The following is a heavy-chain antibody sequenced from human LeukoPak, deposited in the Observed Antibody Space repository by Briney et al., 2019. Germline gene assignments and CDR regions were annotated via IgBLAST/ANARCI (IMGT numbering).Heavy chain of an antibody. CDR1: GGTFTNYA. CDR2: SIPLLGTP. J-gene: IGHJ6*02. V-gene: IGHV1-69*13. D-gene: IGHD4-17*01. CDR3: AEDSSMVTTRAPYYYYYLDV. Sequence: ASVKVSCKSSGGTFTNYAISWVRQAIGQRLEWIGGSIPLLGTPNYAQKFQGRVTITADDSTSTAYMELTSLRSEDTAVYYCAEDSSMVTTRAPYYYYYLDVWGQGTTVTVSS.